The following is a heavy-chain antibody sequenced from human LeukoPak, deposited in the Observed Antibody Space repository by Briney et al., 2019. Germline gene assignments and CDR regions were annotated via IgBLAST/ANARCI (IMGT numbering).Heavy chain of an antibody. CDR3: ATATTYCSGGSCYVGSWFDP. V-gene: IGHV1-2*06. D-gene: IGHD2-15*01. CDR2: INPNSGGT. Sequence: ASVKVSCKASGYTFTGYYMHWVRQAPGQGLEWMGRINPNSGGTNYARKFQGRVTMTRDTSISTAYMELSSLRSDDTAVYYCATATTYCSGGSCYVGSWFDPWGQGTLVTVSS. J-gene: IGHJ5*02. CDR1: GYTFTGYY.